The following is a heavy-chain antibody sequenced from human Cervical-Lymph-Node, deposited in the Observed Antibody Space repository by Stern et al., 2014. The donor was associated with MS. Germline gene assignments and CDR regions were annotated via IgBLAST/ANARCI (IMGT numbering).Heavy chain of an antibody. V-gene: IGHV3-53*01. J-gene: IGHJ4*02. Sequence: EVQLVESGGGVIQPGGSLRLSCTASGFTVSRDYLKWVRQAPGKGLEWVSLITNVGRPFYTDSVNGRFTISRDDSKNTIYLHMTSLRAEDTAMYYCARDTSSPERSDWWGQGTLVTVSS. CDR2: ITNVGRP. D-gene: IGHD1-1*01. CDR3: ARDTSSPERSDW. CDR1: GFTVSRDY.